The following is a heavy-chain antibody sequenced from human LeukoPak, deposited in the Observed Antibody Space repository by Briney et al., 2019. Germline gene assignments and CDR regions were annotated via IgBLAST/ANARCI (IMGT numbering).Heavy chain of an antibody. J-gene: IGHJ6*03. CDR1: GGTFSSYA. CDR3: ARSPSPKYGIVVVPAAMGLPLYYYYMDV. Sequence: SVKVSCKASGGTFSSYAISWVRQAPGQGLEWMGGIIPIFGTANYAQKFQGRVTITTDESTSTAYMELSSLRSEDTAVYYCARSPSPKYGIVVVPAAMGLPLYYYYMDVWGKGTTVTVSS. V-gene: IGHV1-69*05. D-gene: IGHD2-2*01. CDR2: IIPIFGTA.